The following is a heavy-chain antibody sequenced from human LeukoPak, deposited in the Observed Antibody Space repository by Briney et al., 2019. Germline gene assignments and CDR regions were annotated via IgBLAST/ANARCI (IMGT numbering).Heavy chain of an antibody. V-gene: IGHV3-74*01. D-gene: IGHD6-13*01. CDR2: INSDGSST. CDR3: ARGRVAAAGTSTLNYYYYGMDV. CDR1: GFTFNRYW. Sequence: GGSLRLSCAASGFTFNRYWMHWVRQVPGKGLVWVSRINSDGSSTTYADSVKGRFTISRDNARNTLYLQMNSLRAEDTAVYYCARGRVAAAGTSTLNYYYYGMDVWGQGTTVTVSS. J-gene: IGHJ6*02.